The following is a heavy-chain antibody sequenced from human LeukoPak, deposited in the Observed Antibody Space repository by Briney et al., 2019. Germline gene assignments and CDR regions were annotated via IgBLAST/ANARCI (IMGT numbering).Heavy chain of an antibody. Sequence: PGGSLRLSCAASGCTVSSNYMSWVRQAPGKGLEWVSVIYSGGSTYYADSVKGRFTISRDNSKNTLYLQMNSLRAEDTAVYYCARSPIIPAAMIAWFDPWGQGTLVTVSS. CDR1: GCTVSSNY. D-gene: IGHD2-2*01. J-gene: IGHJ5*02. V-gene: IGHV3-53*01. CDR3: ARSPIIPAAMIAWFDP. CDR2: IYSGGST.